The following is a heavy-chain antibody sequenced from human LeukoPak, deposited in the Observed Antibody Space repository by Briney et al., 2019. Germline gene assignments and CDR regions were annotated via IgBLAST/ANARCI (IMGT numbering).Heavy chain of an antibody. V-gene: IGHV3-13*01. CDR2: IGTAGDT. CDR3: AKDTAMAYYYGIEV. J-gene: IGHJ6*02. D-gene: IGHD5-18*01. Sequence: PGGSLRLSCAASGFTFSDYDIHWVRQPTGKGLEWVSSIGTAGDTYYPGSVKGRFTISRDNAKNSLYLQMSSLRVEDTAVYYCAKDTAMAYYYGIEVWGQGTTVTVS. CDR1: GFTFSDYD.